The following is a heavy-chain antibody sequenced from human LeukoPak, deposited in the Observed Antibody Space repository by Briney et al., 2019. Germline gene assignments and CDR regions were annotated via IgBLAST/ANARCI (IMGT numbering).Heavy chain of an antibody. CDR1: GGSISSYY. Sequence: SETLSLTCTVSGGSISSYYWSWIRQPAGKGLEWIGRIYTSGSTNYNPSLKSRVTMSVDTSKNQFSLKLSSVTAADTAVYYCARDIRFLEWLSFDYWGQGTLVTVPS. CDR2: IYTSGST. J-gene: IGHJ4*02. CDR3: ARDIRFLEWLSFDY. D-gene: IGHD3-3*01. V-gene: IGHV4-4*07.